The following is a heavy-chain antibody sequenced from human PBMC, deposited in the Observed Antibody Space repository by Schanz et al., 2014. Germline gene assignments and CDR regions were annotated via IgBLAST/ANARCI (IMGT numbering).Heavy chain of an antibody. Sequence: EVHLLESGGGLVQPGGSLRLSCAASGFTFSSYAMSWVRQAPGKGLEWVSAISGSGETTYYADSVKGRFTISRDNSKNALYLQMNSLRAEDTAVYYCARLDSSSWYPRYWGQGTLXTVSS. CDR2: ISGSGETT. V-gene: IGHV3-23*01. J-gene: IGHJ4*02. CDR1: GFTFSSYA. CDR3: ARLDSSSWYPRY. D-gene: IGHD6-13*01.